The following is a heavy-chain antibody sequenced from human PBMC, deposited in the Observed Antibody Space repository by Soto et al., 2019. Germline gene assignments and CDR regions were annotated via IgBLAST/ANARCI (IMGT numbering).Heavy chain of an antibody. Sequence: PGGSLRLSCAASGFTFSSYGMHWVRQAPGKGLEWVAVISYDGSNKYYADSVKGRFTISRDNSKNTLYLQMNSLRAEDTAVYYCAKGGYSYGYFDYWGQGTLVTVSS. CDR2: ISYDGSNK. J-gene: IGHJ4*02. V-gene: IGHV3-30*18. D-gene: IGHD5-18*01. CDR1: GFTFSSYG. CDR3: AKGGYSYGYFDY.